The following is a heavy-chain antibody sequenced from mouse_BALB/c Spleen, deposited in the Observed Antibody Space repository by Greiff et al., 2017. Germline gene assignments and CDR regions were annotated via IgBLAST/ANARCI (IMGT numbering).Heavy chain of an antibody. CDR3: ARGPYYDYPYYAMDY. CDR2: INPYNDGT. Sequence: VQLQQSGPELVKPGASVKMSCKASGYTFTSYVMHWVKQKPGQGLEWIGYINPYNDGTKYNEKFKGKATLTSDKSSSTAYMELSSLTSEDSAVYYCARGPYYDYPYYAMDYWGQGTSVTVSS. CDR1: GYTFTSYV. V-gene: IGHV1-14*01. J-gene: IGHJ4*01. D-gene: IGHD2-4*01.